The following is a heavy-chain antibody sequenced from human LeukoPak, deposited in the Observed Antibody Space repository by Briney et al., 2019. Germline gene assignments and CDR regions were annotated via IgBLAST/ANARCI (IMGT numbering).Heavy chain of an antibody. V-gene: IGHV4-34*01. CDR2: FNHSGST. CDR3: ARGNYYDSSGIDY. J-gene: IGHJ4*02. CDR1: GGSFSGYY. Sequence: SETLSLTCAVYGGSFSGYYWSWIRHPPGKGVEWIGEFNHSGSTNYNPSLKSRVTIPVETSKKQFSLKLSSATAADKAGYYCARGNYYDSSGIDYWGQGGLVTVSS. D-gene: IGHD3-22*01.